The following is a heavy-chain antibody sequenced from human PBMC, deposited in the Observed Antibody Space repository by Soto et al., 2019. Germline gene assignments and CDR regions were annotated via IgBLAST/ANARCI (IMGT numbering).Heavy chain of an antibody. V-gene: IGHV1-18*01. CDR2: ISAYNGNT. J-gene: IGHJ4*02. Sequence: ASVKVSCKASGYTFSSYAISWVRQAPGQWLGWMGWISAYNGNTHYAQKLQGRVTMTTDTSTSTAYMELRSLRSDDTAVYYCAREPNYFDYWGQGTLVTVSS. CDR1: GYTFSSYA. CDR3: AREPNYFDY.